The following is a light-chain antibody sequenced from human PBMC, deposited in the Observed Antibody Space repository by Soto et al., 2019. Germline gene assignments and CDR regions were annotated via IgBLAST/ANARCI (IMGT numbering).Light chain of an antibody. Sequence: VLRQSPGTLSLSPGERATLSCRASQSVSSSYLAWYQQKPGQAPRRLIYGASSRATGIPDRFSGSGSGTDFTLTIRRLEHEDFAVYYCQQCGSSYPWTFGQGTKV. CDR2: GAS. V-gene: IGKV3-20*01. J-gene: IGKJ1*01. CDR3: QQCGSSYPWT. CDR1: QSVSSSY.